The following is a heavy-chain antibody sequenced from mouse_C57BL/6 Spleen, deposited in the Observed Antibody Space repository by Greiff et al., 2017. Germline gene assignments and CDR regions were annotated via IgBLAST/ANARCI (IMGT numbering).Heavy chain of an antibody. V-gene: IGHV1-15*01. Sequence: QVQLQQSGAELVRPGASVTLSCKASGYTFTDYEMHWVKQTPVHGLEWIGAIDPETGGTAYNQKFKGKAILTADKSSSTAYMELRSLTSEDSAVYYCTRHYSNHYYAMDYWGQGTSVTVSS. CDR2: IDPETGGT. CDR1: GYTFTDYE. D-gene: IGHD2-5*01. J-gene: IGHJ4*01. CDR3: TRHYSNHYYAMDY.